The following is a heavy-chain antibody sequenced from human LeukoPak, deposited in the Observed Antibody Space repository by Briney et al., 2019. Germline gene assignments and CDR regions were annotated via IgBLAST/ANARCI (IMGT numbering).Heavy chain of an antibody. D-gene: IGHD3-10*01. CDR1: GYSFTSYW. V-gene: IGHV5-51*01. J-gene: IGHJ6*02. CDR2: IYPGDSDT. CDR3: ARHSHYGSGMPTTPLYYYYYGMDV. Sequence: GESLKISCKGSGYSFTSYWIGWVRQMPGKGLEWMGIIYPGDSDTRYSPSLQGQVTISADKSISTAYLQWSSLKASDTAMYYCARHSHYGSGMPTTPLYYYYYGMDVWGQGTTVTVSS.